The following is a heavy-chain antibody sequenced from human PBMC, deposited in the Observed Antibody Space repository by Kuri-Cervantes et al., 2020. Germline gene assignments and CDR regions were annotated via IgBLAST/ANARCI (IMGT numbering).Heavy chain of an antibody. CDR2: ISGSGGST. D-gene: IGHD2-2*01. Sequence: GESLKISCAASGFTFSSYDMHWVRQATGKGLEWVSAISGSGGSTYYADSVKGRFTISRDNSKNTLYLQMNSLRAEDTAVYYCSRYCVGTGCSVWGDSWGQGTLVTVSS. CDR1: GFTFSSYD. V-gene: IGHV3-23*01. J-gene: IGHJ4*02. CDR3: SRYCVGTGCSVWGDS.